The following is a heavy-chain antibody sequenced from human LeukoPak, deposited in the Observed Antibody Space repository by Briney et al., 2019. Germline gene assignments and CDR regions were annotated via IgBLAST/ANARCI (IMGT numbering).Heavy chain of an antibody. CDR3: ATFSGNYVFDY. D-gene: IGHD1-26*01. CDR1: GGCLHRSRKY. V-gene: IGHV4-39*02. J-gene: IGHJ4*02. Sequence: PSVTLSLPRSVSGGCLHRSRKYWGWTRESPGEGLDWIGSFYYDGPTDSNSSLKSRVTISVDTSKNHFSLKLSSVTAADTAVYYCATFSGNYVFDYWGQGTRVTVSS. CDR2: FYYDGPT.